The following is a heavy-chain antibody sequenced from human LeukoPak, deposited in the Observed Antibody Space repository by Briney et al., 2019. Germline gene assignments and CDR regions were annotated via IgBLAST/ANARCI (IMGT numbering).Heavy chain of an antibody. CDR1: GCTFSSYA. CDR2: IIPILGIA. V-gene: IGHV1-69*04. CDR3: ARGYSYGSDY. J-gene: IGHJ4*02. Sequence: SVMVSCKASGCTFSSYAISWVRQAPGQGLEWMGRIIPILGIANYAQKFQGRVTITTDESTSTAYMELSSLRSEDTAVYYCARGYSYGSDYWGQGTLVTVSS. D-gene: IGHD5-18*01.